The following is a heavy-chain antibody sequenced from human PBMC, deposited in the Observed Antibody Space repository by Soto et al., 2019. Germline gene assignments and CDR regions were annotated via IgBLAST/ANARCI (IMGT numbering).Heavy chain of an antibody. CDR3: ARDLTEVGATTGYYFDY. J-gene: IGHJ4*02. CDR2: ISYDGSNK. Sequence: PGGSLRLSCAASGFTFSSYAMHWVRQAPGKGLERVAVISYDGSNKYYADTVKGRFTISRDNSKNKLYLQMNNLRAEDTAVYYCARDLTEVGATTGYYFDYWGQGTLVTVSS. CDR1: GFTFSSYA. V-gene: IGHV3-30-3*01. D-gene: IGHD1-26*01.